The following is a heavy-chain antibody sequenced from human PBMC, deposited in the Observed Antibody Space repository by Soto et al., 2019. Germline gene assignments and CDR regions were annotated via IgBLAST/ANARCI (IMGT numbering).Heavy chain of an antibody. CDR3: ARVPKFYDSSGYYLVY. CDR1: GVTFSSYA. J-gene: IGHJ4*02. D-gene: IGHD3-22*01. CDR2: ISYDGSNK. V-gene: IGHV3-30-3*01. Sequence: GRSLRLSWAAAGVTFSSYAMHWVRQAPGKGLEWVAVISYDGSNKYYADSVKGRFTISRDNSKNTLYLQMNSLRAEDTAVYYCARVPKFYDSSGYYLVYWGQGTLVTVSS.